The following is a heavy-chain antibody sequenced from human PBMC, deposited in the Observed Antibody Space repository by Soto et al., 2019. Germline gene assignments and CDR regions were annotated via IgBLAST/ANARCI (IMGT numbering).Heavy chain of an antibody. J-gene: IGHJ4*02. D-gene: IGHD1-26*01. CDR1: GYTFTSYY. CDR2: INPSGGST. CDR3: AREQPQYRSGSSLDPYFDY. Sequence: ASVKVSCKASGYTFTSYYMHWVRQAPGQGLEWMGIINPSGGSTTYAQKFQGRVTMTRDTSTSTLYMDLSSLRSEDTAVYYCAREQPQYRSGSSLDPYFDYWGQGTLVTVSS. V-gene: IGHV1-46*01.